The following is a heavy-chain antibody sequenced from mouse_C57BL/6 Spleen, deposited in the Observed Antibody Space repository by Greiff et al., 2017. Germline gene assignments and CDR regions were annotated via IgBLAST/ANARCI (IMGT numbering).Heavy chain of an antibody. CDR3: ARGGTRLWFAY. Sequence: QVQLQQSGAELVRPGTSVKVSCKASGYAFTNYLIEWVKQRPGQGLEWIGVINPGGGGTNYNEKFKGKATLTADKSSSTAYMQLSSLTSEDSAVYFCARGGTRLWFAYWGQGTLVTVSA. D-gene: IGHD4-1*01. J-gene: IGHJ3*01. V-gene: IGHV1-54*01. CDR1: GYAFTNYL. CDR2: INPGGGGT.